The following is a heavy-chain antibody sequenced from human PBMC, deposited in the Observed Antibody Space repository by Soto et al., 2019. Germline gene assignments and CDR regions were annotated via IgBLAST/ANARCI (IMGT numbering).Heavy chain of an antibody. J-gene: IGHJ6*03. CDR1: SVSISSSRW. Sequence: QVQLLESGPGLVKPSGTLSLTCAVSSVSISSSRWWSWVRQPPGKGLEWIGEVYHDGSTNYNPSLKSRVTISVDKSKNQFSLKLSSVTAGDTAVYYCARDPGYSYGDRYYYMDVLGKGTTVTVSS. D-gene: IGHD5-18*01. V-gene: IGHV4-4*02. CDR3: ARDPGYSYGDRYYYMDV. CDR2: VYHDGST.